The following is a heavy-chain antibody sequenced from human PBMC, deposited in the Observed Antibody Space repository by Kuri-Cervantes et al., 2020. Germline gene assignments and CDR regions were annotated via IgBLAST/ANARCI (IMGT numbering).Heavy chain of an antibody. CDR3: AKEVWYSGSSYAFDI. Sequence: GESLKISCAASGFTVSSNYMSWVRQAPGKGLEWVSVIYSGGSTYYADSVKGRFTISRDNSKNTLYLQMNSLRAEDTAVYYCAKEVWYSGSSYAFDIWGQGTMVTVSS. V-gene: IGHV3-53*05. J-gene: IGHJ3*02. CDR2: IYSGGST. D-gene: IGHD1-26*01. CDR1: GFTVSSNY.